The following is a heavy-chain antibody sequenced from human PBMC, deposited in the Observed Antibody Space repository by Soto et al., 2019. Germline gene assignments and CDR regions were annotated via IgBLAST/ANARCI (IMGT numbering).Heavy chain of an antibody. CDR3: ASEGAAAPMEV. CDR2: IIPIFGTA. CDR1: GGTFSSYA. Sequence: SVKVSSKASGGTFSSYAISCVQQAPGQGLEWMGGIIPIFGTANYAQKFQGRVTITADESTSTAYMELSSLRSEDTAVYYCASEGAAAPMEVWGQGTTVTVSS. D-gene: IGHD6-13*01. V-gene: IGHV1-69*13. J-gene: IGHJ6*02.